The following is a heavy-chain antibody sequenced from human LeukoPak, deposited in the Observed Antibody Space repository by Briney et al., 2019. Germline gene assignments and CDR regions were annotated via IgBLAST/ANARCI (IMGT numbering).Heavy chain of an antibody. CDR1: GFTVSTSY. J-gene: IGHJ4*02. V-gene: IGHV3-53*01. D-gene: IGHD3-22*01. Sequence: PGGSLRLSCAVSGFTVSTSYMSWVRQAPGKGLEWVSVIYSGGTTYYADSVKGRFTISRDNSKNTLNLQMNSLRAEDTALYYCAKDQNYESSGYYGGFDCWGQGTLVTVPS. CDR2: IYSGGTT. CDR3: AKDQNYESSGYYGGFDC.